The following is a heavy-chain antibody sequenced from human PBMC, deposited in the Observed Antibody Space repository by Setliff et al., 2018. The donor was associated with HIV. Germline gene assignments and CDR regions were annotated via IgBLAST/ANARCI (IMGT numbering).Heavy chain of an antibody. CDR1: GYSINSGFS. J-gene: IGHJ5*02. V-gene: IGHV4-38-2*01. CDR2: IYQSGSI. CDR3: ARPRRVRSRAWYWFDI. Sequence: RSETLSLTCAASGYSINSGFSRAWIRQPPGQGPQWIGSIYQSGSIYYNPSPQSRVTISVDSSKNQFSLNLFSVTAADTAVYYCARPRRVRSRAWYWFDIWGQGTLVTVSS. D-gene: IGHD6-19*01.